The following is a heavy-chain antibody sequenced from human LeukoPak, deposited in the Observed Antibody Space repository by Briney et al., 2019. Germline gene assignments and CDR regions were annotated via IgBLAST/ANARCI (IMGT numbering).Heavy chain of an antibody. V-gene: IGHV1-8*01. CDR2: MNPNSDNT. CDR3: AREDALYYYDSSGYRSSYYYYGMDV. CDR1: GYTFTSYD. J-gene: IGHJ6*02. D-gene: IGHD3-22*01. Sequence: GASVKVSCKASGYTFTSYDINWVRQATGQGLEWMGWMNPNSDNTGYAQKFQGRVTMTRNTSISTAYMELSSLRSEDTAVYYCAREDALYYYDSSGYRSSYYYYGMDVWGQGTTVTVSS.